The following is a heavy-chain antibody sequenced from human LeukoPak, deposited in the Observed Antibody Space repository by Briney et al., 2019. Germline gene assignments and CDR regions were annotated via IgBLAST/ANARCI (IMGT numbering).Heavy chain of an antibody. D-gene: IGHD4-17*01. Sequence: GGSLRLSCAASGFSFDFSGYAMSWVRQAPGKGLEWDSGINGIGTSLYYADSVKGRFTISRDNSDNTLYLQMNSLRADDTAVYYCAKGSIYGDYGDFDHWGQGTLVTVSS. CDR1: GFSFDFSGYA. J-gene: IGHJ4*02. CDR2: INGIGTSL. CDR3: AKGSIYGDYGDFDH. V-gene: IGHV3-23*05.